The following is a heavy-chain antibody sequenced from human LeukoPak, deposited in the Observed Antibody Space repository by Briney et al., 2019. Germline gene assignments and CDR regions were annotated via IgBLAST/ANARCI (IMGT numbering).Heavy chain of an antibody. CDR3: ARSLRYQLLFFDY. V-gene: IGHV4-4*09. CDR2: IYTSGST. Sequence: SETLSLTCTVSGGSISSYYWSWIRQPPGKRLEWIGYIYTSGSTNYNPSLRSRVTLSVDTSKNEFSLKLSSVTVADTAVYYCARSLRYQLLFFDYWGQGTLVTVSS. D-gene: IGHD2-2*01. CDR1: GGSISSYY. J-gene: IGHJ4*02.